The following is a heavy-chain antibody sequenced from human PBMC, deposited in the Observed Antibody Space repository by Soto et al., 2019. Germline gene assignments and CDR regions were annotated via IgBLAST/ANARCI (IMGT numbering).Heavy chain of an antibody. CDR2: IYQSGTP. J-gene: IGHJ4*02. D-gene: IGHD2-21*02. V-gene: IGHV4-31*03. Sequence: SETLSLTYTVSGGSISSGGYYWNWIRQYPGKGLEWIAYIYQSGTPYYNPSLKSRATISIDRSKNQFSLMLDSVTAADTAVYYCARDLRLDSWGPGTLVTVS. CDR1: GGSISSGGYY. CDR3: ARDLRLDS.